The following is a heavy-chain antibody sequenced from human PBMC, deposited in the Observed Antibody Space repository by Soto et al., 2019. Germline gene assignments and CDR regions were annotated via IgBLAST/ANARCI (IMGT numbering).Heavy chain of an antibody. J-gene: IGHJ6*03. CDR3: ARLTGESSIAALTNYYYYYYMDV. V-gene: IGHV4-39*01. CDR2: IYYSGST. D-gene: IGHD6-6*01. Sequence: SETLSLTCTVSGGSISSSSYYWGWIRQPPGKGLEWIGSIYYSGSTYYNPSLKSRVTISVDTSKNQFSLKLSSVTAADTAVYYCARLTGESSIAALTNYYYYYYMDVWGKGTTVTVSS. CDR1: GGSISSSSYY.